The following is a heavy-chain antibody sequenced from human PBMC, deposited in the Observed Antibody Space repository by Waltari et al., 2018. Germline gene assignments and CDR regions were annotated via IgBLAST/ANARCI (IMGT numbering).Heavy chain of an antibody. Sequence: QVQLVESGGGVVQPGRSLRLSCAASGFTFSSYGMHWVRQAPGKGLEWVAVIWYDGSNKYYADAVKGRFTISRDNSKNTLYLQMNSLRAEDTAVYYCARDQDLFFDYWGQGTLVTVSS. CDR3: ARDQDLFFDY. D-gene: IGHD2-21*01. V-gene: IGHV3-33*01. CDR2: IWYDGSNK. J-gene: IGHJ4*02. CDR1: GFTFSSYG.